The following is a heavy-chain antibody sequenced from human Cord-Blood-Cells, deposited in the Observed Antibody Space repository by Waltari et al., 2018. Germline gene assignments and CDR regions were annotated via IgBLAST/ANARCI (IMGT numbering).Heavy chain of an antibody. D-gene: IGHD6-6*01. CDR2: SYYGGST. CDR1: GGSISSSSYY. CDR3: ARHTYEYSSSYFDY. Sequence: QLQLQESGPGLVKPSATLSLTCTVSGGSISSSSYYWGWIRQPPGKGLEWIGSSYYGGSTDCSPDLNSRVTISVDTSKNQFSLKLSAVTAADTAVYYCARHTYEYSSSYFDYWGQGTLVTVSS. V-gene: IGHV4-39*01. J-gene: IGHJ4*02.